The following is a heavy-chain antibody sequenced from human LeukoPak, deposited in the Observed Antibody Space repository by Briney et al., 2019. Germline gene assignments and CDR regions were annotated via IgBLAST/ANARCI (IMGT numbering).Heavy chain of an antibody. J-gene: IGHJ6*03. D-gene: IGHD2-2*01. CDR3: ARDRNLEVVPEEDYMDV. CDR1: GFSFSIYS. CDR2: ISSSSSTI. V-gene: IGHV3-48*01. Sequence: PGGSLRLSCAASGFSFSIYSMNWVRQAPGKGLEWVSYISSSSSTIYYADSVKGRFTISRDNAKNSLYLQMNSLRAEDTAVYYCARDRNLEVVPEEDYMDVWGKGTTVTVSS.